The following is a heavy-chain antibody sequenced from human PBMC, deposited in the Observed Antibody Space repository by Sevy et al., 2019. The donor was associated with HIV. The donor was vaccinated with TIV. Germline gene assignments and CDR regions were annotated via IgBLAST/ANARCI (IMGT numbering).Heavy chain of an antibody. V-gene: IGHV3-21*01. CDR3: ARDLIGTRHYYYYYMDV. Sequence: GGSLRLSCAASGFTFSSYSMNWVRQAPGKGLEWVSSISSSSSYIYYADSVKGRFTISRDNAKNSLYLQINSLRAEDTAVYYCARDLIGTRHYYYYYMDVWGKGTTVTVSS. CDR1: GFTFSSYS. D-gene: IGHD6-6*01. J-gene: IGHJ6*03. CDR2: ISSSSSYI.